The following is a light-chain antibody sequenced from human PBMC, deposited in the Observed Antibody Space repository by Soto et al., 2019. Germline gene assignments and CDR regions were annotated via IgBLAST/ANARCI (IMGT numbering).Light chain of an antibody. CDR3: QQYNSYPLT. CDR1: QSISSW. J-gene: IGKJ4*01. CDR2: KAS. Sequence: DIQMTQSPSTLSASVGDRVTITCRASQSISSWLAWYQQKPGKAPNLLIYKASSLESGVPSRFSGRGSGPEFTLTISSLQPDDFATYYCQQYNSYPLTFGGGTKVEIK. V-gene: IGKV1-5*03.